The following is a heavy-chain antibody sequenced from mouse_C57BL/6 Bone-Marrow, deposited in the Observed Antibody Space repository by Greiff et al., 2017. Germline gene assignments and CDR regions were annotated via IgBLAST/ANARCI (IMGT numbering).Heavy chain of an antibody. V-gene: IGHV1-42*01. J-gene: IGHJ1*03. CDR3: ARGYYGSSYDPSFYWYFDV. CDR2: INPSTGGT. CDR1: GYSFTGYY. Sequence: VQLQQSGPELVKPGASVKISCKASGYSFTGYYMNWVKQSPEKSLEWIGEINPSTGGTTYNQKFKAKATLTVDKYSSTAYMQLKSLTSEDSAVYYWARGYYGSSYDPSFYWYFDVWGTGTTVTVSS. D-gene: IGHD1-1*01.